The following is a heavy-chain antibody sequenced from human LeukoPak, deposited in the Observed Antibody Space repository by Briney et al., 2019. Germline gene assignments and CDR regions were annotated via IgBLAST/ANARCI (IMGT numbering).Heavy chain of an antibody. CDR1: GYSITSSSW. Sequence: PSDTLSLTCAVSGYSITSSSWWGWIRQPPGKGLEWIGYIYYSGSTNYNPSLKSRVTISVDTSKNQFSLKLSSVTAADTAVYYCARGPGDYVDYWGQGTLVTVSS. V-gene: IGHV4-28*03. J-gene: IGHJ4*02. CDR3: ARGPGDYVDY. D-gene: IGHD4-17*01. CDR2: IYYSGST.